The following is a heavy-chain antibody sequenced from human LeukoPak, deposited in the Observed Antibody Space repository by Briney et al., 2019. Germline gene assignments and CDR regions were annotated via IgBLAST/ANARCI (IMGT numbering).Heavy chain of an antibody. Sequence: SKTLSLTCTVSAGSISPYYWNWIRQLPGKGLEWIGYIYYSGSTIYNPSLKSRVTISVDTSKNQFSLNLKSVTAADTAVYYCARGYSSSWFYYAMDVWGQGTTVTVSS. CDR2: IYYSGST. J-gene: IGHJ6*02. D-gene: IGHD6-13*01. V-gene: IGHV4-59*01. CDR3: ARGYSSSWFYYAMDV. CDR1: AGSISPYY.